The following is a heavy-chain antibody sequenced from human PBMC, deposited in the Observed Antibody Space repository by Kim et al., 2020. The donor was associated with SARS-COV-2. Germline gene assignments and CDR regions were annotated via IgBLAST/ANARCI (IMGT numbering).Heavy chain of an antibody. D-gene: IGHD3-10*01. V-gene: IGHV4-39*07. CDR2: IYYSGST. CDR3: ARVHGSGSYAGGADY. J-gene: IGHJ4*02. Sequence: SETLSLTCTVSGGSISSSSYYWGWIRQPPGKGLEWIGSIYYSGSTYYNPSLKSRVTISVDTSKNQFSLKLSSVTAADTAVYYCARVHGSGSYAGGADYWGQGTLVTVSS. CDR1: GGSISSSSYY.